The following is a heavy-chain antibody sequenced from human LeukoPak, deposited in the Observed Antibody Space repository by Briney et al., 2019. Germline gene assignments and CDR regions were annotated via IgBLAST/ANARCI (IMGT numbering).Heavy chain of an antibody. CDR3: AKFGYDYVWGSYRSD. CDR1: GGSISSYY. D-gene: IGHD3-16*02. V-gene: IGHV4-59*12. CDR2: IYYSGST. Sequence: SETLSLTCTVSGGSISSYYWSWIRQPPGKGLEWIGYIYYSGSTNYNPSLKSRVTISVDTSKNQFSLKLSSVTAADTAVYYCAKFGYDYVWGSYRSDWGQGTLVTVSS. J-gene: IGHJ4*02.